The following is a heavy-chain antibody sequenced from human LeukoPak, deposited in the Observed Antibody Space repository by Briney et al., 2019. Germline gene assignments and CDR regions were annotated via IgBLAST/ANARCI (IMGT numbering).Heavy chain of an antibody. J-gene: IGHJ5*02. CDR1: GFTFSSYA. V-gene: IGHV3-23*01. CDR3: AKVEGFPPGFDP. Sequence: GGSLRLSCAASGFTFSSYAMSWVRQAPGKGLEWVSAISGSGDSTYYADSVKGRFTISRDNSKNTLYLQMNSLRAEDTAVYYCAKVEGFPPGFDPWGQGTLVTVSS. CDR2: ISGSGDST. D-gene: IGHD1-1*01.